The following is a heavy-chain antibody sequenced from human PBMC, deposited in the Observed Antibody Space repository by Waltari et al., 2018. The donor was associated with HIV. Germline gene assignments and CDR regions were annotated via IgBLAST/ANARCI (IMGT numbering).Heavy chain of an antibody. V-gene: IGHV3-7*02. Sequence: DVHLVESGGALVKPGGSLRLSCAASGFTFSGYGMSWVRQAPGKRRGWLANIKPGGCTEYQVDSLGGRITIAREDAKNSLYLQMRSRRAEETAVYYCASGLGDRGYWGRGTLVTASS. CDR1: GFTFSGYG. CDR3: ASGLGDRGY. D-gene: IGHD4-17*01. CDR2: IKPGGCTE. J-gene: IGHJ4*02.